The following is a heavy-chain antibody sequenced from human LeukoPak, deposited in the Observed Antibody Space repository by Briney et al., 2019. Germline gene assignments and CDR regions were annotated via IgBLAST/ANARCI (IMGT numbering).Heavy chain of an antibody. V-gene: IGHV1-46*02. CDR3: ATEDYGETATYYYGMDV. CDR1: GYTFNNHY. J-gene: IGHJ6*02. Sequence: ASVKVSCKASGYTFNNHYMYWVRQAPGQGLEWMGVINPSGGSTSYAQKFQGRVTMTRDTSTRTVYMEVNSLRSEDTAVYYCATEDYGETATYYYGMDVWGQGTTVTVSS. D-gene: IGHD4-17*01. CDR2: INPSGGST.